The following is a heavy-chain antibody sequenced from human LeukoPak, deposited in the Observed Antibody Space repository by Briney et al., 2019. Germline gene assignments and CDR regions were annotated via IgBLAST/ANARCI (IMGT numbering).Heavy chain of an antibody. J-gene: IGHJ1*01. D-gene: IGHD6-13*01. CDR2: ISAYNGNT. CDR3: ARDQTTYSSSWYLLGPGRH. Sequence: GASVKVSRKASGYTFTSYGISWVRQAPGQGLEWMGWISAYNGNTNYAQKLQGRVTMTTDTSTSTAYMELRSLRSDDTAVYYCARDQTTYSSSWYLLGPGRHWGQGTLVTVSS. V-gene: IGHV1-18*01. CDR1: GYTFTSYG.